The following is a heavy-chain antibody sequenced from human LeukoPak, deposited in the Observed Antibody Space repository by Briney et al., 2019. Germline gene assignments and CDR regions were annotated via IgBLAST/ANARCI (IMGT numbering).Heavy chain of an antibody. V-gene: IGHV3-48*03. CDR3: ARDGYSSSWYEENWFDP. CDR1: GFTFSSYE. CDR2: ISSSGSTI. D-gene: IGHD6-13*01. J-gene: IGHJ5*02. Sequence: GGSLRLSCAASGFTFSSYEMNWVRQAPGKGLEWVSYISSSGSTIYYADSVKGRFTISRDNAKNSLYLQMNSLRAEDTALYYCARDGYSSSWYEENWFDPWGQGTLVTVSS.